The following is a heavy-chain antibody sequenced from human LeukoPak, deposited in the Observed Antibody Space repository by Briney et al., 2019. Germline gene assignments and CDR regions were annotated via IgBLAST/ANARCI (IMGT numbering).Heavy chain of an antibody. J-gene: IGHJ4*02. CDR1: GFTFSSYA. V-gene: IGHV3-23*01. CDR2: IPGSGGAT. D-gene: IGHD3-22*01. Sequence: GGSLRLSCEASGFTFSSYAIRWVRQAPGTGLEWVSSIPGSGGATYYADSVRGRFSISRDSSKNTVYLQMNSLRDEDTAVYYCARAYYYDSSGYETYDYWGQGTLVTVSS. CDR3: ARAYYYDSSGYETYDY.